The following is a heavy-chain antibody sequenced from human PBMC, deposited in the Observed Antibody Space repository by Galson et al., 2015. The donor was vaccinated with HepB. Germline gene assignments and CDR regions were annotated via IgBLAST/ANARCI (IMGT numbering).Heavy chain of an antibody. CDR3: ARDSGSGWYGTDAFDI. CDR1: GFTFSSYA. Sequence: SLRLSCAASGFTFSSYAMHWVRQAPGKGLEWVAVISYDGSNKYYADSVKGRFTISRDNSKNTLYLQMNSLRAEDTAVYYCARDSGSGWYGTDAFDIWGQGTMVTVPS. D-gene: IGHD6-19*01. J-gene: IGHJ3*02. CDR2: ISYDGSNK. V-gene: IGHV3-30*04.